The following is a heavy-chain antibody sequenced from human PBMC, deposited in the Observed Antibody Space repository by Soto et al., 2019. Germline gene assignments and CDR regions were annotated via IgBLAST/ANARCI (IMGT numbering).Heavy chain of an antibody. CDR1: GYTFTSYY. CDR2: INPSGGST. J-gene: IGHJ3*02. D-gene: IGHD6-19*01. Sequence: GASVKVSCKASGYTFTSYYMHWVRQAPGQGLEWMGLINPSGGSTSYAQKFQGRITMTRDTSTSTVYMELSSLRSEDTAVYYRARYLIAVAGTDAFDIWGQGTMVTVSS. CDR3: ARYLIAVAGTDAFDI. V-gene: IGHV1-46*01.